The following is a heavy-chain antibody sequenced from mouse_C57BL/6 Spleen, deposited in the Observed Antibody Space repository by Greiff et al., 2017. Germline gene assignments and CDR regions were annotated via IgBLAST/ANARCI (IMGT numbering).Heavy chain of an antibody. Sequence: QVQLQQSGAELVRPGASVTLSCKASGYTFTDYEMHWVKQTPVHGLEWIGAIDPETGGTAYNQKFKGKATLTADKSSSTAYMELRSLTSEDAAVSYCTRSDCDPYFDDWGQGTTLTVAS. CDR3: TRSDCDPYFDD. J-gene: IGHJ2*01. V-gene: IGHV1-15*01. D-gene: IGHD2-13*01. CDR2: IDPETGGT. CDR1: GYTFTDYE.